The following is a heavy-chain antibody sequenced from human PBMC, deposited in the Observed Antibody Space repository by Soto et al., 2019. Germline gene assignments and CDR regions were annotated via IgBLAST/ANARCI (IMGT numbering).Heavy chain of an antibody. Sequence: GGSLRLSCATSGFSFSDSTIHWVRRASGKGLEWVGRIRSKANSYTTDYAASVKGKFTISRDDTKNTAYLQMNSLKTEDTAVYFCTSFRHAVAGTENFDYWGQGTLVTVSS. CDR2: IRSKANSYTT. CDR1: GFSFSDST. D-gene: IGHD6-19*01. CDR3: TSFRHAVAGTENFDY. V-gene: IGHV3-73*01. J-gene: IGHJ4*02.